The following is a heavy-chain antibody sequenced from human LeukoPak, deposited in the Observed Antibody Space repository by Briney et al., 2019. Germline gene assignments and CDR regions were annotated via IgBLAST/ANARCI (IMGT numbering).Heavy chain of an antibody. CDR2: IYYSGTT. CDR3: ARHEWGITNAFDI. CDR1: GYSISSGYY. J-gene: IGHJ3*02. D-gene: IGHD1-14*01. V-gene: IGHV4-38-2*02. Sequence: SETLSLTCTVSGYSISSGYYWGWIRQPPGKGLEWIGSIYYSGTTYYNPSLKRRVTISVDTSKKQFSLKLRSVTAADTAVYYCARHEWGITNAFDIWGQGTMVTVSS.